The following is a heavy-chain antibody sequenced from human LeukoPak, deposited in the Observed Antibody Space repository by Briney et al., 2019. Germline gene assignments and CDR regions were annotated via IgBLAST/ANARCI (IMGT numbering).Heavy chain of an antibody. V-gene: IGHV4-59*01. CDR2: IYYRGSN. CDR3: ARTSDASAVGGDDAFDV. Sequence: PSETLSLTCTVSSASISTYYWSWIRQPPGKGLEWIGYIYYRGSNNYNPSLKSRVTISVDTSKNQFSLKLRSVTAADTAVYYCARTSDASAVGGDDAFDVWGQGTMVTVSS. D-gene: IGHD6-13*01. J-gene: IGHJ3*01. CDR1: SASISTYY.